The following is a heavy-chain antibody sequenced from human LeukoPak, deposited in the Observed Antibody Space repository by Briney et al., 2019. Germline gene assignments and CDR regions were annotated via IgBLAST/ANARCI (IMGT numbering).Heavy chain of an antibody. V-gene: IGHV4-59*01. CDR2: IYYSGST. Sequence: SENLSLNCTVSGGSISSYYWNWLRQPPGKGLEWIGYIYYSGSTNYNTSLKSRVTISVDTSKNQFSLKLSSVTAADTAVYYCARDRNSGYDLYYYYGMDVWGQGTTVTVSS. CDR3: ARDRNSGYDLYYYYGMDV. D-gene: IGHD5-12*01. J-gene: IGHJ6*02. CDR1: GGSISSYY.